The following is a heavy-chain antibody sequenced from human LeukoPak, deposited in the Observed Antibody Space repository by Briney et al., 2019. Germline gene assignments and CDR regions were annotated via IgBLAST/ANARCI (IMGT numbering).Heavy chain of an antibody. J-gene: IGHJ4*02. V-gene: IGHV3-23*01. CDR2: ISGSGGST. CDR3: ANDRVYCSSTSCTTAFDY. Sequence: GGSLRLSCAASGFTFSSYAMSWVRQAPGKGLEWVSAISGSGGSTYYAGSVKGRFTISRDNSKNTLYLQMNSLRAEDTAVYYCANDRVYCSSTSCTTAFDYWDQGTLVTVSS. D-gene: IGHD2-2*01. CDR1: GFTFSSYA.